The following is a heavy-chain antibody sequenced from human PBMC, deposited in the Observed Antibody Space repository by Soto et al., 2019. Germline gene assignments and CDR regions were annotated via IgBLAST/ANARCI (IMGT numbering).Heavy chain of an antibody. CDR2: IRKSSGVI. J-gene: IGHJ5*02. CDR1: GFVFSNYD. Sequence: GGSLRLSCGASGFVFSNYDMNWVRQAPGKGLEWVAYIRKSSGVIRYADSVKGRFTISRDNGKNSLYLEMHSLRVEDTATYYCARNDYLETTVTLHNWLDPWGQGTLVTVSS. V-gene: IGHV3-48*01. D-gene: IGHD4-17*01. CDR3: ARNDYLETTVTLHNWLDP.